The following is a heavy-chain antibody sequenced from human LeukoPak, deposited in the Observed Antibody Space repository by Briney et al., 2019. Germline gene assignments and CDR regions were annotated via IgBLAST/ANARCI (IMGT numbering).Heavy chain of an antibody. Sequence: GGSLRLSCAASGFTFSSYSMNWVRQAPGKGLEWVSYISSSGSTIYYADSVKGRFTISRDNAKNSLYLQMNSLRAEDTAVYYCARSYDSRLSGAFDIWGQGTMVTVSS. J-gene: IGHJ3*02. CDR3: ARSYDSRLSGAFDI. CDR2: ISSSGSTI. CDR1: GFTFSSYS. D-gene: IGHD3-22*01. V-gene: IGHV3-48*04.